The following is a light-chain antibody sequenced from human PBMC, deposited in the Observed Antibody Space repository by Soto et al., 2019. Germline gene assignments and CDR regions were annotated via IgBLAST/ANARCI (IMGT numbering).Light chain of an antibody. J-gene: IGLJ3*02. CDR3: ATWDDTLNGRV. CDR2: SDN. Sequence: QSVLTQPPSASGTSGQRVTISCSGSSSNIGSNSVNWYHQVAGTAPKLLIHSDNQRPSGVPDRFSGSKSGTSASLAISGLQSGDEADYYCATWDDTLNGRVFGGGTKLTVL. CDR1: SSNIGSNS. V-gene: IGLV1-44*01.